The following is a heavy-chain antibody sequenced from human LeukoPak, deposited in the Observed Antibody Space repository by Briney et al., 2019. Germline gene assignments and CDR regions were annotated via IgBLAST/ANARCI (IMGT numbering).Heavy chain of an antibody. J-gene: IGHJ4*02. CDR1: GFTFSSYA. V-gene: IGHV3-23*01. D-gene: IGHD6-19*01. Sequence: GGSLRLSCAASGFTFSSYAMAWVRPAPGKGLEWVSAISGSGGSTYYADSVKGRFTISRDNSKNTLYLQMNSLRAEDTAVYYCARRSGIAVAGAFDYWGQGTLVTVSS. CDR3: ARRSGIAVAGAFDY. CDR2: ISGSGGST.